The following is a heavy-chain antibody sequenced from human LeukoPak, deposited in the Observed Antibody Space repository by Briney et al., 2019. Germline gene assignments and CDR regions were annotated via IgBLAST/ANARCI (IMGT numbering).Heavy chain of an antibody. V-gene: IGHV1-2*02. CDR3: ARSPTGTYYLFDY. J-gene: IGHJ4*02. D-gene: IGHD1-26*01. CDR1: RYTFTGYY. CDR2: INPNSGGT. Sequence: ASVKVFCKASRYTFTGYYMHWVRQAPGQGLEWMGWINPNSGGTNYAQKFQGRVTMTRDTSISTAYMELSNLRSDDTAVYYCARSPTGTYYLFDYWGQGTLVTVSS.